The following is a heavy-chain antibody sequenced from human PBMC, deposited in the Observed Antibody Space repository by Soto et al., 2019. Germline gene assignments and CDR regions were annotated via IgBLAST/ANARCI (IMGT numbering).Heavy chain of an antibody. Sequence: SLRLSCVGTGLNFDDFAMHWFRQAPGKGLEWVSGITWNSRVLAYADSVKGRFTISRDNARNSLYLQMDSLRDEDTALYYCAKGRYDFWSPYYFDSWGQGTLVTVYS. CDR2: ITWNSRVL. D-gene: IGHD3-3*01. CDR1: GLNFDDFA. V-gene: IGHV3-9*01. CDR3: AKGRYDFWSPYYFDS. J-gene: IGHJ4*02.